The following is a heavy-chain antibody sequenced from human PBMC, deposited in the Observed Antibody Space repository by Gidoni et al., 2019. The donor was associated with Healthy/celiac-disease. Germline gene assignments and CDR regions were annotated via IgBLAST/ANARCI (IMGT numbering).Heavy chain of an antibody. Sequence: QVTLKESGTVLVKPTETLTRTCTVLGFSPSNARMGVSWIRQPPGKALEWLAHICSDDEKSYSTSLKSRLTISKDTSKSQVVLTMTNMDPVDTATYYCARIRADWYFDLWGRGTLVTVSS. J-gene: IGHJ2*01. CDR1: GFSPSNARMG. CDR3: ARIRADWYFDL. CDR2: ICSDDEK. D-gene: IGHD6-19*01. V-gene: IGHV2-26*01.